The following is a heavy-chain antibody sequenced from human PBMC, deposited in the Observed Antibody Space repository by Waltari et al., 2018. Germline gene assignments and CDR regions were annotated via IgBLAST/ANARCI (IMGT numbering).Heavy chain of an antibody. D-gene: IGHD6-13*01. CDR1: GDRVSSNRAA. CDR3: ARAWVDSSSWYGYYYGMDV. CDR2: TYYRSKWYN. J-gene: IGHJ6*02. V-gene: IGHV6-1*01. Sequence: QVQLQQSGPGLVKPSQTLSLTCAISGDRVSSNRAAWNWSRRSQSRGLEWLGRTYYRSKWYNDYAVSVKSRITINPDTSKNQFSLQLNAVTPEDTAVYYCARAWVDSSSWYGYYYGMDVWGQGTTVTVSS.